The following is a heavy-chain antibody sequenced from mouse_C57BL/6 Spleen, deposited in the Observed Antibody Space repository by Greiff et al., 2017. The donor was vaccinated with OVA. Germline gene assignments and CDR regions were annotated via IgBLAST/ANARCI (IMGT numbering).Heavy chain of an antibody. CDR3: ARNYYGRGWYFDV. CDR2: ISYDGSN. Sequence: EVKLVESGPGLVKPSQSLSLTCSVTGYSITSGYYWNWIRQFPGNKLEWMCYISYDGSNNYNPSLKNRISITRDTSKNQFFLKLNSVTTEDTATYYCARNYYGRGWYFDVWGTGTTVTVSS. D-gene: IGHD1-1*01. CDR1: GYSITSGYY. V-gene: IGHV3-6*01. J-gene: IGHJ1*03.